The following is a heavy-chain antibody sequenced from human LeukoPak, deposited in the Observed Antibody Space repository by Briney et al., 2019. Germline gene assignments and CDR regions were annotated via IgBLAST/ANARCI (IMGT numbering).Heavy chain of an antibody. D-gene: IGHD3-22*01. Sequence: GASVKVSCKASGGTFSSYAISWVRQAPGQGLEWMGRIIPILGIANYAQKFQGRVTITADKSTSTAYMELSSLRSEDTAVYYCARDSGYYDSSGSPDYWGQGTLVTVSS. J-gene: IGHJ4*02. CDR2: IIPILGIA. CDR1: GGTFSSYA. V-gene: IGHV1-69*04. CDR3: ARDSGYYDSSGSPDY.